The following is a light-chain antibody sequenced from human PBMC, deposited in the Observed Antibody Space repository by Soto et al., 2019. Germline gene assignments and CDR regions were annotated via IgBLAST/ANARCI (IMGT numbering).Light chain of an antibody. J-gene: IGKJ1*01. Sequence: EIVLTQSPGTLSLSPGERATLSCRSSQIVSSSYLAWYQQKPGQAPRLLIYGASSRATGIPDRFSGSGSGTDFTLTISRLEPEDFAVYYCQQYGSSPPRTFGQVTKLEIK. CDR2: GAS. CDR3: QQYGSSPPRT. V-gene: IGKV3-20*01. CDR1: QIVSSSY.